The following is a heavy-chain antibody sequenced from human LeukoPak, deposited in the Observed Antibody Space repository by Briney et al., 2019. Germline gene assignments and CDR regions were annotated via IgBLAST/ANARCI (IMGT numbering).Heavy chain of an antibody. CDR3: ARVGGYFPYYSMDV. CDR1: SDSISSYY. V-gene: IGHV4-59*01. D-gene: IGHD3-22*01. J-gene: IGHJ6*03. Sequence: SEALSLTCTVSSDSISSYYWSWIRQSPEKGLGWIGYFYYSGSTNYNPSLKSRATISVDTSKNQFSLKLSSVTAADTALYYCARVGGYFPYYSMDVWGKGTTVTVSS. CDR2: FYYSGST.